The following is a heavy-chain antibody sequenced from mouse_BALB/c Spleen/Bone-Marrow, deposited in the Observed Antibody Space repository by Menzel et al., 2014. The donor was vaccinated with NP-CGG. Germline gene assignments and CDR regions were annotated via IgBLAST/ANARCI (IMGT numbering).Heavy chain of an antibody. D-gene: IGHD1-2*01. Sequence: VQLQQSGPELVKPGASVKMSCKASGYTFTSYIIHWVKQKPGLGLEWIGYINPYNDDTKYNERFRNKATLTSDKSSSTAYMELSSLTSDDSAVYYCARWHYYGAYWGQGTLVTVSA. J-gene: IGHJ3*01. CDR1: GYTFTSYI. V-gene: IGHV1-14*01. CDR3: ARWHYYGAY. CDR2: INPYNDDT.